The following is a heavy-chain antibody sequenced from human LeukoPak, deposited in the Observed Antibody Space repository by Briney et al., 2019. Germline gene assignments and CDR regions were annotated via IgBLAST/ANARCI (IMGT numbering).Heavy chain of an antibody. D-gene: IGHD3-22*01. CDR2: INPSGGST. J-gene: IGHJ4*02. Sequence: ASVKVSCKASGYTFTGYYMHWVRQAPGQGLEWMGIINPSGGSTSYAQKFQGRVTMTRDTSTSTVYMELSSLRSEDTAVYYCARDSNIANYYDSSGYCDYWGQGTLVTVSS. CDR3: ARDSNIANYYDSSGYCDY. V-gene: IGHV1-46*01. CDR1: GYTFTGYY.